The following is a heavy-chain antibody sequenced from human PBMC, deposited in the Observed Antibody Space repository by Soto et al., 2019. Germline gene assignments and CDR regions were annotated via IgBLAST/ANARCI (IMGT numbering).Heavy chain of an antibody. V-gene: IGHV1-69*12. CDR2: IIPISGTA. Sequence: QVQLVQSGAKVKKPGSSVTVSCKASGGTFSSYTISWVRQAPGQGLEWMGGIIPISGTANYAQKFQGRVTITADESTSTAYMELSSLRSEDTAVYYCARGNHRWLQLWYFDLWGRGTLVTVSS. J-gene: IGHJ2*01. D-gene: IGHD5-12*01. CDR1: GGTFSSYT. CDR3: ARGNHRWLQLWYFDL.